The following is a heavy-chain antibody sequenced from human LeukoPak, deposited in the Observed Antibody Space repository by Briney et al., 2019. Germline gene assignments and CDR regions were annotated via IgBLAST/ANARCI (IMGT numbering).Heavy chain of an antibody. CDR1: GGSISSSSYY. CDR2: IYYSGST. V-gene: IGHV4-39*01. CDR3: ARHQLRVLAAYLVWFDP. D-gene: IGHD6-13*01. Sequence: SETLSLTCTVSGGSISSSSYYWGWIRQPPGKGLEWIGSIYYSGSTYYNPSLKSRVTISVDTSKNQFSLKLSSVTAADTAVYYCARHQLRVLAAYLVWFDPWGQGTLVTVSS. J-gene: IGHJ5*02.